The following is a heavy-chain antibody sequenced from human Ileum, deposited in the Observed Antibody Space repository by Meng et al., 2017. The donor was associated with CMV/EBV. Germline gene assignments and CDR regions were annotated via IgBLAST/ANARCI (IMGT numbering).Heavy chain of an antibody. J-gene: IGHJ4*02. CDR2: VQGTNRDT. D-gene: IGHD3-3*01. Sequence: GGSLRLSCAASGFTVSRYAMSWVRQAPGKGLEWISTVQGTNRDTFYADSVKGRFTISRDNSRGMLFLQISSLRVEDTGIYYCARYYDFWGGSANVYFFDYWGQGTLVNIAS. CDR1: GFTVSRYA. CDR3: ARYYDFWGGSANVYFFDY. V-gene: IGHV3-23*05.